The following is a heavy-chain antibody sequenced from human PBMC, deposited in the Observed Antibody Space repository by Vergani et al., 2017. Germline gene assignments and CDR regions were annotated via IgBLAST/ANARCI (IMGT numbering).Heavy chain of an antibody. CDR2: IKQDGSEK. Sequence: EVQLVESGGGLVQPGGSLRLSCAASGFTFSSYWMSWVRQAPGKGLEWVANIKQDGSEKYYVDSVKGRFTISRDNAKNSLYLQMNGLRAEDTAVYYCAREAYCGGDCYSAEGSYYYGMDVWGQGTTVTVSS. V-gene: IGHV3-7*03. CDR1: GFTFSSYW. D-gene: IGHD2-21*02. CDR3: AREAYCGGDCYSAEGSYYYGMDV. J-gene: IGHJ6*02.